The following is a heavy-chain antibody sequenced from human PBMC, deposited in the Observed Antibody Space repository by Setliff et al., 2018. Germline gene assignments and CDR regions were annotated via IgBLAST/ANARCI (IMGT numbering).Heavy chain of an antibody. J-gene: IGHJ5*02. CDR3: ATDGPVLNGDYIS. CDR1: GGSVSDSTY. CDR2: IYYSGST. V-gene: IGHV4-39*07. Sequence: ASETLSLTCTVSGGSVSDSTYWGWVRQPPGKGLEWIGSIYYSGSTYYNPSVKSRVTISVDKSKNQFSLSLRSVTAADTAVYYCATDGPVLNGDYISWGQGTLVTVSS. D-gene: IGHD3-10*01.